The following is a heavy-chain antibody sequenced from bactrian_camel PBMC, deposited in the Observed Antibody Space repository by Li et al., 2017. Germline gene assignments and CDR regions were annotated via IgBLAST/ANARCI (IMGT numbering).Heavy chain of an antibody. CDR1: GFTFTNYG. Sequence: VQLVESGGGLVQPGGSLRLSCAASGFTFTNYGMSWVRQAPGKGLEWVSSISGSGSTFSPDSVKGRFTVSRDNAKNTLYLQMNSLKTEDTAVYYCAAAVSGSSWFVLGSDYWGQGTQVTVS. V-gene: IGHV3S40*01. J-gene: IGHJ4*01. CDR3: AAAVSGSSWFVLGSDY. D-gene: IGHD6*01. CDR2: SISGSGST.